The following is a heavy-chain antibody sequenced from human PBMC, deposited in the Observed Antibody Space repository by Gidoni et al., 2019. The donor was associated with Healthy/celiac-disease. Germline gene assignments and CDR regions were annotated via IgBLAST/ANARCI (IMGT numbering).Heavy chain of an antibody. D-gene: IGHD5-12*01. J-gene: IGHJ4*02. CDR3: TRVSDSGYDYLDY. Sequence: VQLAESGGGLLQPGRSLTLSCTASGFTFGDYALSWVRQAPWKGLEWVGFIRSKPYGGTTEYAASVKGRFTISRDDSKSIAYLQMNSLKTEDTAVYYCTRVSDSGYDYLDYWGQGTMVTVSS. CDR1: GFTFGDYA. CDR2: IRSKPYGGTT. V-gene: IGHV3-49*04.